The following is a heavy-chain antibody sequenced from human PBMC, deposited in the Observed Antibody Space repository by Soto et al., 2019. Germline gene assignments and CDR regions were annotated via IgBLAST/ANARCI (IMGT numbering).Heavy chain of an antibody. V-gene: IGHV4-4*07. J-gene: IGHJ4*02. CDR2: IYTSGST. CDR3: AREVVVVTACSFDY. Sequence: QVQLQESVPGLVKPSETLSLTCTVSGGSVSSYYWSWIRQPAGKGLEWIGRIYTSGSTNYNPSLKSRVTMAVDPSKNQFSLKLSSVTAADTAVYYWAREVVVVTACSFDYWGQGTLVTVSS. D-gene: IGHD2-21*02. CDR1: GGSVSSYY.